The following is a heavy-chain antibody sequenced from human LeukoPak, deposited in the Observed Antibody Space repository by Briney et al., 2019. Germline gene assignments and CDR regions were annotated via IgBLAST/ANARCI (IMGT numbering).Heavy chain of an antibody. Sequence: GGSLRLSCAASGFTFSDYYMSWIRQAPGKGLEWVSYISSSSSTIYYADSVKGRFTISRDNAKNSLYLQMNSLRAEDTAVDYCAMHDYGDYGLLDYWGQGTLVTLSS. D-gene: IGHD4-17*01. CDR1: GFTFSDYY. J-gene: IGHJ4*02. V-gene: IGHV3-11*01. CDR3: AMHDYGDYGLLDY. CDR2: ISSSSSTI.